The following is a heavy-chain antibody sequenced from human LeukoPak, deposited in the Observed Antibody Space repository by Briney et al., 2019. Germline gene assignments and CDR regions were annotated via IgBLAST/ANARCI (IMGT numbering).Heavy chain of an antibody. V-gene: IGHV3-53*01. Sequence: QPGGSLRLSCAASGFTFSSYAMSWVRQAPGKGLEWVSVIYSGGSTYYADSVKGRFTISRDDSKNTLYLQMNSLRAEDTAVYYCARRGLWSDFDYWGQGTLVTVSS. CDR1: GFTFSSYA. CDR3: ARRGLWSDFDY. CDR2: IYSGGST. J-gene: IGHJ4*02. D-gene: IGHD5-18*01.